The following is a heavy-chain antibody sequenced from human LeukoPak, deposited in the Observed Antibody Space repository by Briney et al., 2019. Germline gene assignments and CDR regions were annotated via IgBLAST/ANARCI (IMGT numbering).Heavy chain of an antibody. Sequence: SETLSLTCTVPGGSISGYYWNWSRQPPGGGLEWSGYIYNSGSTDYNPSLKSRVTISVDTSNNQFSLKLSSVTAADTAVYYCARGSGGYYYGMDVWGQGTTVTVSS. CDR1: GGSISGYY. D-gene: IGHD2-15*01. CDR2: IYNSGST. CDR3: ARGSGGYYYGMDV. J-gene: IGHJ6*02. V-gene: IGHV4-59*01.